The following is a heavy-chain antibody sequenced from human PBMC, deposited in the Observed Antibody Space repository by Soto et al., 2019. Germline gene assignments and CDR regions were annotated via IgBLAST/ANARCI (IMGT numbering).Heavy chain of an antibody. D-gene: IGHD3-10*01. CDR3: ARHPSRGPYYYYYYMDV. CDR1: GGSISSSSYY. J-gene: IGHJ6*03. Sequence: QLQLQESGPGLVKPSETLSLTCTVSGGSISSSSYYWGWIRQPPGKGLEWIGSIYYSGSTYYNPSLKSRVTISVDTSKNQFSLKLSSVTAADTAVYYCARHPSRGPYYYYYYMDVWGRGTTVTVSS. CDR2: IYYSGST. V-gene: IGHV4-39*01.